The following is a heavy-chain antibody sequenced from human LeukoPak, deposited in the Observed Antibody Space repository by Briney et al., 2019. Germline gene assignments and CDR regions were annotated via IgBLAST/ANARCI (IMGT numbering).Heavy chain of an antibody. CDR1: GGTFSSYA. D-gene: IGHD4-17*01. J-gene: IGHJ4*02. V-gene: IGHV1-69*06. CDR2: ITPMFGTA. CDR3: ATLRDGDYFPDY. Sequence: SVKVSCKASGGTFSSYAISWVRQAPGQGLEWMGGITPMFGTANYAQKFQGRVTMTEDTSTDTAYMELSSLRSEDTAVYYCATLRDGDYFPDYWGQGTLVTVSS.